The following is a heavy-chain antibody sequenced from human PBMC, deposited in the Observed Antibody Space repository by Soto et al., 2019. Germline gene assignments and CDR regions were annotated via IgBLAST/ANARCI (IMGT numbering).Heavy chain of an antibody. CDR3: ARDRDLYSSSWYDYYYYGMYV. D-gene: IGHD6-13*01. Sequence: GGSLRLSCAASGFTFSSYAMHWVRQAPGKGLEWVAVISYDGSNKYYADSVKGRFTISIDNSKNTLYLQMNSLRAEDTAVYYCARDRDLYSSSWYDYYYYGMYVWGQGTTVTVSS. CDR2: ISYDGSNK. CDR1: GFTFSSYA. V-gene: IGHV3-30*04. J-gene: IGHJ6*02.